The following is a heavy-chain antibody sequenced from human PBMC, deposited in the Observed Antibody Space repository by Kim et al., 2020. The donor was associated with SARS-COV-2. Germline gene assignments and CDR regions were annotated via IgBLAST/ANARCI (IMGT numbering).Heavy chain of an antibody. CDR3: ARVQSAIIAVAGTEADY. J-gene: IGHJ4*02. CDR1: GYTFTSYY. Sequence: ASVKVSCKASGYTFTSYYMHWVRQAPGQGLEWMGIINPSGGSTSYAQKFQGRVTMTRDTSTSTVYMELSSLRSEDTAVYYCARVQSAIIAVAGTEADYFGQGTLVTASS. CDR2: INPSGGST. D-gene: IGHD6-19*01. V-gene: IGHV1-46*01.